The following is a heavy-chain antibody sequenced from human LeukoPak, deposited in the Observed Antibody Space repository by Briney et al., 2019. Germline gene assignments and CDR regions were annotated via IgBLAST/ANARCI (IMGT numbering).Heavy chain of an antibody. CDR3: ARVFGEYQLLSPIDY. CDR1: GFTFSTYT. Sequence: GSLRLSCAASGFTFSTYTMTWVRQPPGMGLEWVSSISGSSSYKYYADSVKGRFTISRDNAKNSLILQMNSLRGDDTAVYYCARVFGEYQLLSPIDYWGQGTLVTVSS. J-gene: IGHJ4*02. V-gene: IGHV3-21*01. D-gene: IGHD2-2*01. CDR2: ISGSSSYK.